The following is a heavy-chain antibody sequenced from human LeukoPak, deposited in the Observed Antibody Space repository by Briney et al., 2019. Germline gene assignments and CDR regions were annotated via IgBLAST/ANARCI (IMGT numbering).Heavy chain of an antibody. CDR2: IYYSGNT. V-gene: IGHV4-59*01. D-gene: IGHD2-2*01. J-gene: IGHJ4*02. CDR1: GGSISSFY. CDR3: ARMFTAGYCSSTTCSGEGVYFDY. Sequence: SETLSLTCTVPGGSISSFYWSWIRQPPGKGREWIGYIYYSGNTNYNPSLKSRDTLLIDTSKNQFSLKLSSVTAADTAIYYCARMFTAGYCSSTTCSGEGVYFDYWGQGTLVTVSS.